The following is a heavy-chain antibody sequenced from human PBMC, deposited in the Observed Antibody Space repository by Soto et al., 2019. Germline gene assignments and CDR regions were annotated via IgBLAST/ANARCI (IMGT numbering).Heavy chain of an antibody. Sequence: EVQLLESGGGLVQPGGSLRLSCAASGFTFSSYAMSWVRQAPGKGLEWVSAISGSGGSTYYADSVKGRFTISRDNSKNTLYLQMNSLRAEDTAVYYCAKDSCSSTSCYEGGRGCDYWGQGTLVTVSS. J-gene: IGHJ4*02. CDR2: ISGSGGST. D-gene: IGHD2-2*01. V-gene: IGHV3-23*01. CDR3: AKDSCSSTSCYEGGRGCDY. CDR1: GFTFSSYA.